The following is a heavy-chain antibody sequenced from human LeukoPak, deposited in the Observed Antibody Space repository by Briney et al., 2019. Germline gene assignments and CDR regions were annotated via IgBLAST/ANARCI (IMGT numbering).Heavy chain of an antibody. V-gene: IGHV4-34*01. J-gene: IGHJ3*02. Sequence: SETLSLTCTVFGGSISSYYWSWIRQPPGKGLEWIGEINHSGSTNYNPSLKSRVPISVDTSKNQFSLKLSSVTAADTAVYYCARDLGYSSSWPDAFDIWGQGTMVTVSS. CDR2: INHSGST. CDR1: GGSISSYY. CDR3: ARDLGYSSSWPDAFDI. D-gene: IGHD6-13*01.